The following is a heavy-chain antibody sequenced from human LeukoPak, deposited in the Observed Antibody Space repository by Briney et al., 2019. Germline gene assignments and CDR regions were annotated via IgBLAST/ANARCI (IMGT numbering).Heavy chain of an antibody. Sequence: QPGGSLRLSCSASGFTFSSYAMHWVRQAPGKGLEYVLAINNNGGSTYYADSVKGRFTISRDNSKNTLYLQMSSLRVEDTAVYYCVKGWEYSSRCYDYWGQGTLVTVSS. CDR2: INNNGGST. V-gene: IGHV3-64D*06. CDR3: VKGWEYSSRCYDY. D-gene: IGHD6-13*01. CDR1: GFTFSSYA. J-gene: IGHJ4*02.